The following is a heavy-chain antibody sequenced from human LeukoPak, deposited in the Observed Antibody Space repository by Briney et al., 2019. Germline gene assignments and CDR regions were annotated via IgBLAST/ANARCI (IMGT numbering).Heavy chain of an antibody. Sequence: QPGGSLRLSCAASGFTFSSNAMSWVRQVPGKGLEWVSVISGSGGSTYYADSVKGRFTISRDNSKNTLYLQMNSLRAEDTAVYYCAKGYSSGWYSFDYWGQGTLVTVSS. V-gene: IGHV3-23*01. D-gene: IGHD6-19*01. CDR2: ISGSGGST. CDR1: GFTFSSNA. CDR3: AKGYSSGWYSFDY. J-gene: IGHJ4*02.